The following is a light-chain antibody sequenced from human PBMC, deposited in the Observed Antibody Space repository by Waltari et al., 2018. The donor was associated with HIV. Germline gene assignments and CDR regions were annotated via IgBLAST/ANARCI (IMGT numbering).Light chain of an antibody. CDR2: EVS. CDR1: SSDVGGYNY. Sequence: QSALTQPPSASGSPGQSVTISCTGTSSDVGGYNYVSWYQQHPGKAPKLMIYEVSKRPSGGPDHFSGSKSGNTASLTVSGLQAEDEADYYCSSYAGSNNLVFGGGTKLTVL. V-gene: IGLV2-8*01. CDR3: SSYAGSNNLV. J-gene: IGLJ2*01.